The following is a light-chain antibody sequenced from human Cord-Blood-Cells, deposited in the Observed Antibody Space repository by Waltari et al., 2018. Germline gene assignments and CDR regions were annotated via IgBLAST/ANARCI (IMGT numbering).Light chain of an antibody. CDR2: DAS. Sequence: DIQMTQSPSTLSASVGDRVTITCRASQSISSWLAWYQQKQGKAPKLLIYDASSLESGVPSRFSGSGSGTEFTRTISSLQPDDFATYYCQQYNSYPWTFGQGTKVEIK. V-gene: IGKV1-5*01. CDR3: QQYNSYPWT. J-gene: IGKJ1*01. CDR1: QSISSW.